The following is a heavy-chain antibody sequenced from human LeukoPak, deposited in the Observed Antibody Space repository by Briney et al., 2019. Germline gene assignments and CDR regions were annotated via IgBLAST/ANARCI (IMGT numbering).Heavy chain of an antibody. Sequence: ASVKVSCKASGYTFTSYYMHWVRQAPGQGLEWMGIINPSGGSTSYEQKFQGRVTMTRDTSTSTVYMELSSLRSADTAVYYCARDLGDVDTAMVEYYFDYWGQGTLVTVSS. D-gene: IGHD5-18*01. V-gene: IGHV1-46*01. CDR2: INPSGGST. J-gene: IGHJ4*02. CDR3: ARDLGDVDTAMVEYYFDY. CDR1: GYTFTSYY.